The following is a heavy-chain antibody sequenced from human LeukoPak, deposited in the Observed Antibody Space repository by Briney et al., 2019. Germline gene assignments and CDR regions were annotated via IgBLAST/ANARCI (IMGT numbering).Heavy chain of an antibody. CDR1: GGSLSGYY. Sequence: SETLSLTCAVYGGSLSGYYWSWIRQPPGKGLEWIGEINHSGSTNYNPSLKSRVTISVDTSKNQFSLKLSSVTAADTAVYYCATSLGMAVPSLDYWGQGTLVTVSS. D-gene: IGHD5-24*01. CDR3: ATSLGMAVPSLDY. CDR2: INHSGST. V-gene: IGHV4-34*01. J-gene: IGHJ4*02.